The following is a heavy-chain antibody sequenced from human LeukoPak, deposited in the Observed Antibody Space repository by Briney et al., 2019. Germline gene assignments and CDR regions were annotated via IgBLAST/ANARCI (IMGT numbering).Heavy chain of an antibody. CDR1: GGSISSGTYY. CDR3: ARDFSSSSTVYYYYYMDV. J-gene: IGHJ6*03. D-gene: IGHD6-6*01. Sequence: SETLSLTCTVSGGSISSGTYYWGWVRQPPGKGLEWIGTIYYSGTTYYNPSLKSRVTISIDTSKNHFSLKLSSVTAADTAIYYCARDFSSSSTVYYYYYMDVWGKGTTVTVSS. V-gene: IGHV4-39*07. CDR2: IYYSGTT.